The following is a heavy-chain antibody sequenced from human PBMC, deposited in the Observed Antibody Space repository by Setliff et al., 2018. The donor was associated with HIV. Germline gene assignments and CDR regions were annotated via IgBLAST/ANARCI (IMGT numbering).Heavy chain of an antibody. CDR3: TTDPPGYGSGSYIRRDPDRDY. CDR2: IKSKTDGGTT. J-gene: IGHJ4*01. V-gene: IGHV3-15*01. D-gene: IGHD3-10*01. Sequence: GGSLRLSCAASGFTFSNAWMSWVRQAPGKGLEWVGRIKSKTDGGTTGYAAPVKGRFTISRDDSKNTLYLQMNSLKTEDTAVYYCTTDPPGYGSGSYIRRDPDRDYWGHGTLVTVSS. CDR1: GFTFSNAW.